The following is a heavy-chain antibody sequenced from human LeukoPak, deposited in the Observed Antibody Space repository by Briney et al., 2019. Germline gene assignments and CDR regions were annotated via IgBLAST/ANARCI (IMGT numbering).Heavy chain of an antibody. CDR2: IYYSGST. D-gene: IGHD6-6*01. J-gene: IGHJ3*02. CDR3: ARDRASRQLALDI. Sequence: SETLSLTCTVSGGSISSYYWSWIRQPPGKGLEWIGYIYYSGSTNYNPSLKSRVTISVDTSKNQFSLKLSSVTAADTAVYYCARDRASRQLALDIWAKGQWSPSLQ. CDR1: GGSISSYY. V-gene: IGHV4-59*01.